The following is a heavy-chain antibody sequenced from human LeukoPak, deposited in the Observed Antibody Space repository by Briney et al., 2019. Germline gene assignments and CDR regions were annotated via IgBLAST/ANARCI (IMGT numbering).Heavy chain of an antibody. J-gene: IGHJ6*02. CDR2: ISGSGGST. D-gene: IGHD2-2*02. CDR3: ARDLACSSTSCYSHYYYSMDV. V-gene: IGHV3-23*01. Sequence: GGSLRLSCAASGFTFSSYAMSWVRQAPGKGLEWVSAISGSGGSTYYADSVKGRFTISRDNSKNTLYLQMNSLRAEDTAVYYCARDLACSSTSCYSHYYYSMDVWGQGTTVTVSS. CDR1: GFTFSSYA.